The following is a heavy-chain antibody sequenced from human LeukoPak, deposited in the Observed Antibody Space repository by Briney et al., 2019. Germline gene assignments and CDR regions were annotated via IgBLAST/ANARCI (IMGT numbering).Heavy chain of an antibody. CDR2: ISYDGSNK. V-gene: IGHV3-30*18. CDR1: GFTFSSYG. CDR3: AKLGKQWLVKRAFDY. D-gene: IGHD6-19*01. Sequence: GRSLRLSCAASGFTFSSYGMHWVRQAPGKGLEWVAVISYDGSNKYYADSVKGRFTISRDNSKNTLYLQMNSLRAEDTAVYYCAKLGKQWLVKRAFDYWGQGTLVTVSS. J-gene: IGHJ4*02.